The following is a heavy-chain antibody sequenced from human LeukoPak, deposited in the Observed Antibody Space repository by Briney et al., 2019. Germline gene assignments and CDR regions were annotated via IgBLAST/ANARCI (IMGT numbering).Heavy chain of an antibody. J-gene: IGHJ6*02. V-gene: IGHV4-39*07. CDR3: ARDPGDYGNYGMDV. Sequence: PSETLSLTCTVSGGSISGSNYYWGWIRQPPGKGLEWIGSIYYSGSTFYNPSLKSRVTISVDTSKNQFSLKLSSVTAADTAVYYCARDPGDYGNYGMDVWGQGTTVTVSS. CDR2: IYYSGST. D-gene: IGHD4-17*01. CDR1: GGSISGSNYY.